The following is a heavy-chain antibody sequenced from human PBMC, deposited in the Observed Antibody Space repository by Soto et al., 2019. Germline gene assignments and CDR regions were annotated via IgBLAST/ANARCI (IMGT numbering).Heavy chain of an antibody. Sequence: EVHLLESGGNLVQPGGSLRLSCAASGFTFSSYAMSWVRQAPGKGPEWVSSISGSGDVIHYADSVKGRFTISRDNSKNTLWLQMNSLRAEETAVYYCAKAIRFLDMALDNWGQGALVTVSS. CDR3: AKAIRFLDMALDN. CDR1: GFTFSSYA. V-gene: IGHV3-23*01. J-gene: IGHJ4*02. D-gene: IGHD3-9*01. CDR2: ISGSGDVI.